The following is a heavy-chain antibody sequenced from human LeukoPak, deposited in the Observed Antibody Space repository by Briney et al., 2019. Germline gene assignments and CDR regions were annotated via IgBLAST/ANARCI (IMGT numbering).Heavy chain of an antibody. Sequence: PSETLSLTCTVSGGSISSYSWSWIRQPPGKGLEWVGSIYYSGSTNYNTSFKSRVTISVDTSKKQFSLRLSSVTAADTAVYYCAIDQMYYDILTGYRGGWFDPWGQGTLVTVSS. V-gene: IGHV4-59*01. CDR3: AIDQMYYDILTGYRGGWFDP. CDR1: GGSISSYS. J-gene: IGHJ5*02. D-gene: IGHD3-9*01. CDR2: IYYSGST.